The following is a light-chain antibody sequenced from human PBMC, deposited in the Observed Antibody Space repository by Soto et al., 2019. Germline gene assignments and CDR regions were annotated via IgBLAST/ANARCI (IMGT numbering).Light chain of an antibody. CDR2: GSS. CDR1: QSVSSSY. J-gene: IGKJ2*01. CDR3: QQYGSSPYT. Sequence: EIVLTQSPGTLSLSPGERATISCRASQSVSSSYLACYQQKPGQAPRLLIYGSSSRATGIPDRFSGSGSGTDFTLTISRLEPEDFAVYYCQQYGSSPYTFGQGTKLEIK. V-gene: IGKV3-20*01.